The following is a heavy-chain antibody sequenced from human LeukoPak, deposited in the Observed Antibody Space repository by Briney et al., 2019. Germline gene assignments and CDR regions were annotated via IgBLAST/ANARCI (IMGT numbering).Heavy chain of an antibody. D-gene: IGHD3-3*01. J-gene: IGHJ4*02. Sequence: ASVKVSCKASGYTFTSYYMHWVRQAPGQGLEWMGIINPSGGSTSYAQKFQGRVTTTRDTSTSTVYMELSSLRSEDTAVYYCARSYDFWSGHDYYFDYWGQGTLVTVSS. V-gene: IGHV1-46*01. CDR2: INPSGGST. CDR3: ARSYDFWSGHDYYFDY. CDR1: GYTFTSYY.